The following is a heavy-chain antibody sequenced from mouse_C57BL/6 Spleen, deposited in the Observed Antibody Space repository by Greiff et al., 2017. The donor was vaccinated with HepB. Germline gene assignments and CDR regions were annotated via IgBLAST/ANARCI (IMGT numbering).Heavy chain of an antibody. CDR2: IDPSDSET. CDR3: ARTPRRVTYYFDY. CDR1: GYTFTSYW. Sequence: VQLQQPGAELVRPGSSVKLSCKASGYTFTSYWMHWVKQRPIQGLEWIGNIDPSDSETHYNQKFKDKATLTVDKSSSTAYMQLSSLTSEDSAVYYCARTPRRVTYYFDYWGQGTTLTVSS. J-gene: IGHJ2*01. V-gene: IGHV1-52*01. D-gene: IGHD2-2*01.